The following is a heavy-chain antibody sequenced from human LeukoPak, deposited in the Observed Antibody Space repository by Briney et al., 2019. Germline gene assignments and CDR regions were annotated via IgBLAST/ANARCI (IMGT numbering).Heavy chain of an antibody. Sequence: GGSLRLSCAASGFTVSSNYMSWVRQAPGKGLEWVSVIYSGGSTYYADSVKGRFTISRDNSKNTLYLQMNSLRAEDTAVYYCARDTTYYDFWSGYPGNHFDYWGQGTLVTVSS. V-gene: IGHV3-66*01. CDR2: IYSGGST. J-gene: IGHJ4*02. CDR1: GFTVSSNY. D-gene: IGHD3-3*01. CDR3: ARDTTYYDFWSGYPGNHFDY.